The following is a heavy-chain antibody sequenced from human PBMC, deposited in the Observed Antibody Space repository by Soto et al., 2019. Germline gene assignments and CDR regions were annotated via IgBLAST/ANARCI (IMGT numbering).Heavy chain of an antibody. CDR3: AKDGMVLRIQLWRPFDY. CDR2: ISGSGGST. Sequence: GGSLRLSCAASGFTFSSYAMSWVRQAPGKGLEWVSAISGSGGSTYYADSVKGRFTISRDNSKNTLYLQMNSLRAEDTAVYYCAKDGMVLRIQLWRPFDYWGQGTLVTVSS. J-gene: IGHJ4*02. D-gene: IGHD5-18*01. CDR1: GFTFSSYA. V-gene: IGHV3-23*01.